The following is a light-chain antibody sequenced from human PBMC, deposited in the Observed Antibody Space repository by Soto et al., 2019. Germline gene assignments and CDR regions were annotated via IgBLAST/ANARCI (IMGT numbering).Light chain of an antibody. CDR3: QTWDTGARVV. Sequence: QLVLTQSPSAAASLGASVKLTCTLSSGHSSYAIAWHQQQPEKGPRYLMKLSSDGSHSKGDGIPDRFSGSSSGAERYLTISRLQSEDEAYYYCQTWDTGARVVFGGGTKVTVL. V-gene: IGLV4-69*01. CDR2: LSSDGSH. CDR1: SGHSSYA. J-gene: IGLJ2*01.